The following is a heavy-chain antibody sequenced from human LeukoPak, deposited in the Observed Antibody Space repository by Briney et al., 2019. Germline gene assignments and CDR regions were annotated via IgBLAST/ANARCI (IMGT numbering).Heavy chain of an antibody. CDR3: ASLTYYYDSSGYWY. CDR2: IYYSGST. Sequence: PSETLSLTCTVSGGSISSGDYYWSWIRQPPGKGLEWIGYIYYSGSTYYNPSLKSRVTISVDTSKNQFSLKLSSVTAADTAVYYCASLTYYYDSSGYWYWGQGTLVTVSS. V-gene: IGHV4-30-4*01. CDR1: GGSISSGDYY. D-gene: IGHD3-22*01. J-gene: IGHJ4*02.